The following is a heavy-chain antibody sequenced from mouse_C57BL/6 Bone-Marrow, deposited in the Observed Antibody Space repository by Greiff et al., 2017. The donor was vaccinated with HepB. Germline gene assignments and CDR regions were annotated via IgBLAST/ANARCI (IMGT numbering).Heavy chain of an antibody. V-gene: IGHV1-81*01. CDR2: IYPRSGNN. D-gene: IGHD1-1*01. J-gene: IGHJ3*01. Sequence: VQLQESGAELARPGASVKLSCKASGYTFTSYGISWVKQRTGQGLEWIGEIYPRSGNNYYNEKFKGKATLTSDKSSSTAYMELRSLTSEDSAVYFCARERGYYYGSRPWFAYWGQGTLVTVSA. CDR1: GYTFTSYG. CDR3: ARERGYYYGSRPWFAY.